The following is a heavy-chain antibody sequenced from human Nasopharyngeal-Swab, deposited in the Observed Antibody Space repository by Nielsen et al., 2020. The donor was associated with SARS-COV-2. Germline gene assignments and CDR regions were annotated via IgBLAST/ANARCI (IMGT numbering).Heavy chain of an antibody. CDR2: IYYSGST. J-gene: IGHJ6*02. Sequence: SETLSLTCTVSGGSISSSSYYWGWIRQPPGKGLEWIGSIYYSGSTNYNPSLKSRVTISVDTSKNQFSLKLSSVTAADTAVYYCARDPALYDILTGFLYYYGMDVWGQGTTVTVSS. CDR1: GGSISSSSYY. D-gene: IGHD3-9*01. CDR3: ARDPALYDILTGFLYYYGMDV. V-gene: IGHV4-39*07.